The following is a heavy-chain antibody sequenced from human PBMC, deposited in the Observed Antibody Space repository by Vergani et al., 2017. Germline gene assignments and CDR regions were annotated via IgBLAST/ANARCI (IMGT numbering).Heavy chain of an antibody. V-gene: IGHV5-51*01. D-gene: IGHD3-10*01. CDR2: IYSGDSDT. J-gene: IGHJ4*02. CDR1: GYSFTSYW. CDR3: ERGGITRVRGAPDY. Sequence: EVQLVQSGAEVKKPGESLKISCKGSGYSFTSYWIGWVRQMTGKGLEGMRIIYSGDSDTRYSPSFQGQVTISADKSTSTAYMQWSSLKASDTAMYYCERGGITRVRGAPDYGGQGTLVTVSS.